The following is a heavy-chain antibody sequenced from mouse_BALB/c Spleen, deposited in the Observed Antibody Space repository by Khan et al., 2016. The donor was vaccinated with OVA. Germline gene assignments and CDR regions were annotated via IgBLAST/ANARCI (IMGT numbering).Heavy chain of an antibody. D-gene: IGHD1-2*01. CDR3: ARRNYFGYTFAY. V-gene: IGHV1-77*01. CDR1: GYTFTDYY. CDR2: ISPGSGDT. Sequence: QVQLQQSGAELARPGASVKLSCTASGYTFTDYYINWVKQRTGQGLEWIGEISPGSGDTYYNERFMGKATLTADKSSITAYMQLSSLTSEASAVYFCARRNYFGYTFAYWGQGTLVTVFA. J-gene: IGHJ3*01.